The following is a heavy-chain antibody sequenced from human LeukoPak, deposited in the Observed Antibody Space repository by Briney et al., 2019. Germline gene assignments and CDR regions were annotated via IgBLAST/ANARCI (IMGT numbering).Heavy chain of an antibody. CDR3: ARPACSSTSCYLYFQH. Sequence: GESLKISCKASGYSFITYWIGWVRQMPGKGLEWMGIIYPADSQTRYSPSFQGQVTISADKSISTAYLQWSGLKASDTAIYYCARPACSSTSCYLYFQHWGQGTLVTVSS. V-gene: IGHV5-51*01. CDR2: IYPADSQT. J-gene: IGHJ1*01. D-gene: IGHD2-2*01. CDR1: GYSFITYW.